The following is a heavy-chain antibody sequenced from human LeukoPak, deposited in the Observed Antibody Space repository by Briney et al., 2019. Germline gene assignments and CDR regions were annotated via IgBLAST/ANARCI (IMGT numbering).Heavy chain of an antibody. J-gene: IGHJ4*02. Sequence: GGSLRLSCAASGFTFSGYWMHWVRQTPGKGLVWVSRIDTDGSNRNYADSVKGRFTISRDNAKNTLYLEMNSLRAEDTAVYCCARIYSNFVSLGFWGQGTLVTVSS. D-gene: IGHD4-11*01. CDR3: ARIYSNFVSLGF. CDR2: IDTDGSNR. CDR1: GFTFSGYW. V-gene: IGHV3-74*01.